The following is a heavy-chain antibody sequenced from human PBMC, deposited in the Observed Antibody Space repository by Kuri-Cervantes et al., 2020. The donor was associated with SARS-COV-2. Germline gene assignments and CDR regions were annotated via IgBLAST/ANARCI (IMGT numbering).Heavy chain of an antibody. D-gene: IGHD3-9*01. V-gene: IGHV3-30*03. CDR1: GFTFSSYG. Sequence: GESLKISCAASGFTFSSYGMHWVRQAPGKGLEWVAVISYDGSNKYYADSVKGRFTISRDNSKSTLYLQMNSLKTEDTAVYYCTRDLPYYDILTGYYTLFDYWGQGTLVTVSS. CDR2: ISYDGSNK. J-gene: IGHJ4*02. CDR3: TRDLPYYDILTGYYTLFDY.